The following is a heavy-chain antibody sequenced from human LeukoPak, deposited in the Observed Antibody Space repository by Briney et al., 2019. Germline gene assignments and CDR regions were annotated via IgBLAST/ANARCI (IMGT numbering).Heavy chain of an antibody. CDR2: IIPILGIA. CDR1: GGTFSSYA. Sequence: SVTVSCKASGGTFSSYAISWVRQAPAQGLEWIGRIIPILGIANYAQKLQGGVTITADQSTSKAYMELSSLRSEDTAGYYCAGVASGSHYYYGMDVWGQGTPVTGPS. J-gene: IGHJ6*02. D-gene: IGHD3-22*01. V-gene: IGHV1-69*04. CDR3: AGVASGSHYYYGMDV.